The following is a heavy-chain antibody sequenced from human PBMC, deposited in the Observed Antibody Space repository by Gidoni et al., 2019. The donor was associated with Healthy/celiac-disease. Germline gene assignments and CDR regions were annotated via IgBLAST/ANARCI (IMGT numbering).Heavy chain of an antibody. CDR3: AKDRADYYGSGGGYYFDY. J-gene: IGHJ4*02. CDR1: GFTFSSYG. V-gene: IGHV3-30*18. D-gene: IGHD3-10*01. CDR2: ISYDGSNK. Sequence: QVQLVESGGGVVQPGRSLRLSCAASGFTFSSYGMHWVRQAPGKGLEWVAVISYDGSNKYYADSVKGRFTISRDNSKNTLYLQMNSLRAEDTAVYYCAKDRADYYGSGGGYYFDYWGQGTLVTVSS.